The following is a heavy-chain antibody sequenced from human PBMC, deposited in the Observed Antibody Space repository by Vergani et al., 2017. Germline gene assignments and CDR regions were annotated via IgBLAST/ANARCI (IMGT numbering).Heavy chain of an antibody. Sequence: QLQLQESGPGLVKPSGTLSLTCSVTGGSFFNSRYYWGWIRQPPGKGLEWIGSMDYNGPAYYTPSLRRRVAISIDTSKMQFSLKLYSLTAADTDIYYCARHVTQDYYNDSDYFDYWGLGTLVTVSS. V-gene: IGHV4-39*01. J-gene: IGHJ4*02. D-gene: IGHD3-22*01. CDR1: GGSFFNSRYY. CDR3: ARHVTQDYYNDSDYFDY. CDR2: MDYNGPA.